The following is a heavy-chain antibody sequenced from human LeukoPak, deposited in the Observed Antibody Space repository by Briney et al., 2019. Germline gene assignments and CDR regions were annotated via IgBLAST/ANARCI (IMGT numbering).Heavy chain of an antibody. J-gene: IGHJ6*03. Sequence: SETLSLTCTVSGGSISSYYWNWIRQPAGKGLEWLGRIYTSGSTNYNPSLKSRVTMSVDTSKNQFALKLSSVTAADTAVYYCAREGYCSSTSCYNYYYYYMDVWGKGTTVTVSS. D-gene: IGHD2-2*02. CDR1: GGSISSYY. V-gene: IGHV4-4*07. CDR3: AREGYCSSTSCYNYYYYYMDV. CDR2: IYTSGST.